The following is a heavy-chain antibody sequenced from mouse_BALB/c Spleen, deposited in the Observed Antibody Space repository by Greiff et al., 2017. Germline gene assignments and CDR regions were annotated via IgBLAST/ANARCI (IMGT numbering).Heavy chain of an antibody. D-gene: IGHD2-14*01. V-gene: IGHV1-9*01. Sequence: QVQLKESGAELMKPGASVKISCKATGYTFSSYWIEWVKQRPGHGLEWIGEILPGSGSTNYNEKFKGKATFTADTSSNTAYMQLSSLTSEDSAVYYCARKGAYRYEGYYYAMDDWGQGTSVTVSS. CDR1: GYTFSSYW. J-gene: IGHJ4*01. CDR2: ILPGSGST. CDR3: ARKGAYRYEGYYYAMDD.